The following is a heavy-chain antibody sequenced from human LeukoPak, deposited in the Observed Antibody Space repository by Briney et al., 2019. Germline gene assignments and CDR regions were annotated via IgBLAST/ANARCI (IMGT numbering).Heavy chain of an antibody. V-gene: IGHV4-34*01. CDR3: ARERVENRYYYDSSGYNWFDP. CDR1: GGSFSGYY. J-gene: IGHJ5*02. D-gene: IGHD3-22*01. Sequence: SETLSLTCAVYGGSFSGYYWSWIRQPPGKGLEWIGEINHSGSTNYNPSLKSRVTITVDTSKNQFSLKLSSVTAADTAVYYCARERVENRYYYDSSGYNWFDPWGQGTLVTVSS. CDR2: INHSGST.